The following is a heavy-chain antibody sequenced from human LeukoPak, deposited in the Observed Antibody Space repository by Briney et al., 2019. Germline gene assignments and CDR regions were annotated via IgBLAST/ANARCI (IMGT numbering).Heavy chain of an antibody. CDR1: RCTFIRYY. Sequence: ASVTVSCQASRCTFIRYYLHWLRQAPAQGREGMGIINPCGCSRTYSQKFQGRVTMTRDTSTSTVYMDLSILRSEDTAVYYCARYSSPPSAFDNWGQGTMVTVSS. J-gene: IGHJ3*02. V-gene: IGHV1-46*01. D-gene: IGHD6-13*01. CDR3: ARYSSPPSAFDN. CDR2: INPCGCSR.